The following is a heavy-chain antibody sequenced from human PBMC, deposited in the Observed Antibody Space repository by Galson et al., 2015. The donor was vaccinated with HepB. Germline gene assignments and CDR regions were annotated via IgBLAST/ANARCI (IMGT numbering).Heavy chain of an antibody. D-gene: IGHD6-13*01. CDR2: INAGNGNT. Sequence: SVKVSCKASGYTFTSYAMHWVRQAPGQRLEWMGWINAGNGNTKYSQKFQGRVTITRDTSASTAYMELSSLRSEDTAVYYCARGIAAAGRGPGDVWGKGTTVTVSS. CDR1: GYTFTSYA. V-gene: IGHV1-3*01. CDR3: ARGIAAAGRGPGDV. J-gene: IGHJ6*04.